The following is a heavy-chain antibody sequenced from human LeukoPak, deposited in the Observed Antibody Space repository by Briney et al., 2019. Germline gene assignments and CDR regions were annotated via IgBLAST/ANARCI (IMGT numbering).Heavy chain of an antibody. CDR3: ARDDSGSYYYYYYYGMDV. CDR2: ISAYNGNT. CDR1: GYTFTSYY. V-gene: IGHV1-18*04. Sequence: EASVKVSCKASGYTFTSYYMHWVRQAPGQGLEWMGWISAYNGNTNYAQKLQGRVTMTTDTSTSTAYMELRSLRSDDTAVYYCARDDSGSYYYYYYYGMDVWGQGTTVTVSS. J-gene: IGHJ6*02. D-gene: IGHD1-26*01.